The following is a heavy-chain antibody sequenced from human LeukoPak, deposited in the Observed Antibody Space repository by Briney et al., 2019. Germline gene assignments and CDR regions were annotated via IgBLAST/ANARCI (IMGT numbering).Heavy chain of an antibody. CDR3: ARGIAARRSDY. J-gene: IGHJ4*02. Sequence: ASVKVSCKASGYSFTNYDINWVRQATGQGLEWMGWINPNSGGTNYAQKFQGRVTMTRDTSISTAYMELSRLRSDDTAVYYCARGIAARRSDYWGQGTLVTVSS. CDR2: INPNSGGT. V-gene: IGHV1-2*02. D-gene: IGHD6-6*01. CDR1: GYSFTNYD.